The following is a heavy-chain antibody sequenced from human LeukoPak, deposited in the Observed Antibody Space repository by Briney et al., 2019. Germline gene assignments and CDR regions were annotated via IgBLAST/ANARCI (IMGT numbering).Heavy chain of an antibody. D-gene: IGHD3-22*01. J-gene: IGHJ4*02. V-gene: IGHV3-53*01. CDR2: IYSGGST. Sequence: PGGSLRLSCSASGXTVSSNYMSWVRQAPGKGLEWVSVIYSGGSTYYADSVKGRFTISRDNCKNTLYLQMNSLRAEDTAVYYCAGEMNDYYDSSGYFDYWGQGTLVTVSS. CDR1: GXTVSSNY. CDR3: AGEMNDYYDSSGYFDY.